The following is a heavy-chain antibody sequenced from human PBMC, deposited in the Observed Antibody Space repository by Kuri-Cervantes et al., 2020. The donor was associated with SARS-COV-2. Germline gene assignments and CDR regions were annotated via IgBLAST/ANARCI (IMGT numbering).Heavy chain of an antibody. D-gene: IGHD6-13*01. Sequence: GESLKISCAASGFTFSNAWMSWVRQAPGKGLEWVAVISYDGSNKYYADSVKGRFTISRDNSKNTLYLQMNSLRAKDTAVYYCAKASRIADYYYYYGMDVWGQGTTVTVSS. CDR1: GFTFSNAW. J-gene: IGHJ6*02. V-gene: IGHV3-30*18. CDR3: AKASRIADYYYYYGMDV. CDR2: ISYDGSNK.